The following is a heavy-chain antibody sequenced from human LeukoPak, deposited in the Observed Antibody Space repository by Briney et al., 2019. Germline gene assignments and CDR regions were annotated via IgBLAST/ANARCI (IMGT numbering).Heavy chain of an antibody. J-gene: IGHJ5*02. Sequence: ESGPTLVNPTQTLTLTCTFSGFSLSTSGVGVGWIRQPPGKALEWLALIYWNDDKRYSPSLKSRLTITKDTSKSQVVLTMTNMDPVDTATYYCAHTYCSGGSCPEGFDPWGQGTLVTVSS. CDR3: AHTYCSGGSCPEGFDP. V-gene: IGHV2-5*01. CDR2: IYWNDDK. D-gene: IGHD2-15*01. CDR1: GFSLSTSGVG.